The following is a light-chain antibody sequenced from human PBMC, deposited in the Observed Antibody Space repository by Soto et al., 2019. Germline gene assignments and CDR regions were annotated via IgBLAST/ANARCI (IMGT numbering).Light chain of an antibody. CDR3: SSYSTPSTLV. V-gene: IGLV2-14*01. CDR2: EVN. CDR1: SSDVGGNDY. Sequence: QSALTQPASVSGSPGQSVTISCTGASSDVGGNDYVSWYQQHPGKAPKLILYEVNNRPSGVSNHFSGSKSGNTASLIISGLQADDEADYYCSSYSTPSTLVFGSGTKLTVL. J-gene: IGLJ1*01.